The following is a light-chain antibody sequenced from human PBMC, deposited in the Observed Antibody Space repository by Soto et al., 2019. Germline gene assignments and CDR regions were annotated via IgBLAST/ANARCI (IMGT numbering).Light chain of an antibody. J-gene: IGKJ1*01. CDR3: QQYGSSGT. Sequence: VMTQSPDTLSASPGERVSLSCRASQSVSSSYLAWYQQKPGQAPRLLIYGASSRATGIPDRFSGSGSGTDFTLTISRLEPEDFAVYYCQQYGSSGTFGQGTKVDI. V-gene: IGKV3-20*01. CDR1: QSVSSSY. CDR2: GAS.